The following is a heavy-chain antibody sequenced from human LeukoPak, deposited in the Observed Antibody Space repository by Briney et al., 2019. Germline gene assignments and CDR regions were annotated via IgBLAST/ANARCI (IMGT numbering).Heavy chain of an antibody. CDR1: GFTFSSHG. V-gene: IGHV3-33*03. J-gene: IGHJ4*02. Sequence: GESLRLSCAASGFTFSSHGMHWVRQSPGKGLEWVAVIWYDGSNKYYADSVKGRFTISRDTSKNTLYLQMNSLRAEDTAIYYCAKDSSAYSGSYYDYWGQGTLVTVSS. CDR3: AKDSSAYSGSYYDY. CDR2: IWYDGSNK. D-gene: IGHD1-26*01.